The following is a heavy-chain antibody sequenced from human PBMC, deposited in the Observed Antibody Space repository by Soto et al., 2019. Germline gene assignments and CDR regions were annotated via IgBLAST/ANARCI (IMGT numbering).Heavy chain of an antibody. CDR1: GFTVSSNY. CDR2: IYSGGST. Sequence: AESLRLSCAASGFTVSSNYMSWVRQAPGEGLEWVAVIYSGGSTYYADSVKGRFTISRDNSKNTLYLQMNSLSAEDTAVYYCAIDGLHGMDVWGQGTPVTVSS. CDR3: AIDGLHGMDV. D-gene: IGHD3-10*01. J-gene: IGHJ6*02. V-gene: IGHV3-53*01.